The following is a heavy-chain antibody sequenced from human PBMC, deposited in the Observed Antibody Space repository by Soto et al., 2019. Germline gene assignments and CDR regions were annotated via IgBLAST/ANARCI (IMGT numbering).Heavy chain of an antibody. CDR2: VSTNGGTS. D-gene: IGHD5-12*01. Sequence: GGSLRLSCAASGFTFSIYAMHWVRQAPGKGLEYVSAVSTNGGTSYYADSVKGRFTISRDNSRNTLYLQMNSLRPEDTAVYYCVKDRAPRDGYKTQPGSWGLGTLVTVSS. CDR1: GFTFSIYA. J-gene: IGHJ5*02. CDR3: VKDRAPRDGYKTQPGS. V-gene: IGHV3-64D*06.